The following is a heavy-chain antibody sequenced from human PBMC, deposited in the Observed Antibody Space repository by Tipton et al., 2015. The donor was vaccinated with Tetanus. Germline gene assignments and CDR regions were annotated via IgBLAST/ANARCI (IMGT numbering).Heavy chain of an antibody. CDR1: GGSIRSSNW. Sequence: TLSLTCAVSGGSIRSSNWWSWVRQTPGKGLEWIGEIYHSGTTNYNPSLKSRVTMSVDNSKNQFSLKLNSVTAADTAVYYCARESITIFGVVSIDDWGQGTLVTVSS. CDR2: IYHSGTT. V-gene: IGHV4-4*02. D-gene: IGHD3-3*01. CDR3: ARESITIFGVVSIDD. J-gene: IGHJ4*02.